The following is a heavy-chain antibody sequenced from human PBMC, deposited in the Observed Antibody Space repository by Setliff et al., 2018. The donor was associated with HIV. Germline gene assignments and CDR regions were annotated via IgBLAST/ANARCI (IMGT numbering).Heavy chain of an antibody. Sequence: PSETLSLTCAVYGGSFSGYYWSWIRQPPGKGLEWIGYVYYNGGTQYNPSLKSRVTISADTSKNQFSLKLNSVTAADTAVYFCARARYGTSFDPWGQGILVTVSS. V-gene: IGHV4-34*11. J-gene: IGHJ5*02. CDR2: VYYNGGT. D-gene: IGHD3-9*01. CDR1: GGSFSGYY. CDR3: ARARYGTSFDP.